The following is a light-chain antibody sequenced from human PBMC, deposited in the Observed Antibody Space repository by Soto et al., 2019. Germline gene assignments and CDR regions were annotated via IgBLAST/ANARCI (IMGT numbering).Light chain of an antibody. V-gene: IGKV1-5*03. CDR3: QQYDSYPPT. J-gene: IGKJ4*01. CDR2: KAS. Sequence: DIQMTQSPSTLSASVGDRVTITCRASQSISSWLAWYQQKPGKAPNLLIYKASSLESGVPSRFSGSGSGTESTLTVSSLQPDDFATYYSQQYDSYPPTFGGGTKVEIK. CDR1: QSISSW.